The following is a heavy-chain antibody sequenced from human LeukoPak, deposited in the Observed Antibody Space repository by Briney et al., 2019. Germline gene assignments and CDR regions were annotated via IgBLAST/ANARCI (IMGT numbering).Heavy chain of an antibody. J-gene: IGHJ4*02. CDR1: GFTFSSYG. V-gene: IGHV3-30*02. Sequence: GGSLRLSCAASGFTFSSYGMHWVRQAPGKGLEWVAFIRYDGSNKYYADSVKGRFTISRDNAKNSLYLQMNSLRAEDTAVYYCAGEMATTSLDAFDYWGQGTLVTVSS. CDR3: AGEMATTSLDAFDY. D-gene: IGHD5-24*01. CDR2: IRYDGSNK.